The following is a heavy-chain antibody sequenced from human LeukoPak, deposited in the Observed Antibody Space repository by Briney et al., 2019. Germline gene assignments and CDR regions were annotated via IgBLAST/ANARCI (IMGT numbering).Heavy chain of an antibody. CDR2: INSDGSST. Sequence: GGSLRLSCAASGFTFSSYWMHWVRQAPGKGLVWVSRINSDGSSTSYADSVEGRFTISRDNAKNTLYLQMNSLRAEDTAVYYCARVGPRDSSGRYYFDYWGQGTLVTVSS. CDR3: ARVGPRDSSGRYYFDY. CDR1: GFTFSSYW. V-gene: IGHV3-74*01. J-gene: IGHJ4*02. D-gene: IGHD3-22*01.